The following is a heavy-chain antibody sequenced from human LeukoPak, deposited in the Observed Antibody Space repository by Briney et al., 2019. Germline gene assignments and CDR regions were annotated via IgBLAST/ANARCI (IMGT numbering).Heavy chain of an antibody. Sequence: GGSLRLSCAGSGFVFSTYWMSWVRQAPGKGLEWVANIKQDASEKYYVDSVKGRFTISRDNAKNSLYLQINSLRVEDTAVYYCARLGYCSSTSCPAPFDYWGQGTLVTVSS. CDR1: GFVFSTYW. V-gene: IGHV3-7*01. CDR2: IKQDASEK. J-gene: IGHJ4*02. CDR3: ARLGYCSSTSCPAPFDY. D-gene: IGHD2-2*01.